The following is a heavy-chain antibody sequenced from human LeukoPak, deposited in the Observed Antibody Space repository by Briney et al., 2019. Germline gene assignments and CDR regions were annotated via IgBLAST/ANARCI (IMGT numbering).Heavy chain of an antibody. Sequence: GGSLRLSCAASGFTFSSYAMTWVRQAPGEGLEWVSAIGPTGANTYYADSVKGRFTFSRDNAKNTLYLQMNSLRAEDSAVYYCAREMATSLGKQRDAFDIWGQGTMVTVSS. V-gene: IGHV3-23*01. CDR2: IGPTGANT. J-gene: IGHJ3*02. D-gene: IGHD5-24*01. CDR1: GFTFSSYA. CDR3: AREMATSLGKQRDAFDI.